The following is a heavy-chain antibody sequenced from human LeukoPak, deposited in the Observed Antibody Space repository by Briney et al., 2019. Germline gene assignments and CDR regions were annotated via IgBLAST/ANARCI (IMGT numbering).Heavy chain of an antibody. CDR2: INPSGGST. Sequence: VASVKVSCKASGYTFTSYYMHWVRQAPGQGLEWMGIINPSGGSTSYAQKFQGRVTMTRDTSTSTVYMELSSLRSEDTAVYYCARGEQLPPSYYYYYYMDVWGEGTTVTVSS. CDR3: ARGEQLPPSYYYYYYMDV. CDR1: GYTFTSYY. D-gene: IGHD6-13*01. V-gene: IGHV1-46*03. J-gene: IGHJ6*03.